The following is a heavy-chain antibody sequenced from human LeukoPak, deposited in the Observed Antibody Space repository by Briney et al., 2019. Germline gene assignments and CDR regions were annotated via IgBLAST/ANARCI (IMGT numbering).Heavy chain of an antibody. CDR1: GYSFTSYW. CDR2: IYPGDSDT. V-gene: IGHV5-51*01. D-gene: IGHD6-13*01. CDR3: ASAIAAAGNYYYYGMDV. Sequence: GESLKISCKGSGYSFTSYWIGWVRQMPGKGPEWMGIIYPGDSDTRYSPSFQGQVTISADKSISTAYLQWSSLKASDTAMYYCASAIAAAGNYYYYGMDVWGQGTTVTVSS. J-gene: IGHJ6*02.